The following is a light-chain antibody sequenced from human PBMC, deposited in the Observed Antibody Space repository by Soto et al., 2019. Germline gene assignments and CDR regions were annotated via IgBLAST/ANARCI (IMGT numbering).Light chain of an antibody. V-gene: IGKV1-39*01. CDR3: QQSYSTPYT. Sequence: DIQMTQSPSSLSASVGDRVTITCRASQTISNYLSWYQQKPGKAPNLLIYAVSSLHSGVPSRFSGSGSGTDFTLTISSLQPEDFATYYCQQSYSTPYTFGQGIRLGIK. CDR2: AVS. CDR1: QTISNY. J-gene: IGKJ2*01.